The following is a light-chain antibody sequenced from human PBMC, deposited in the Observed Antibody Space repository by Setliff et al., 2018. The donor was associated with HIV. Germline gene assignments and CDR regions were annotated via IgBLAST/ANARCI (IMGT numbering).Light chain of an antibody. CDR2: GNS. CDR3: QSYDSSLTGSYV. J-gene: IGLJ1*01. Sequence: QSALTQPPSVSGAPGQRVTISCTGSRTNIGAGYDVHWYQQLPGTAPKLLIFGNSKRPSGVPDRFSGSKSGTSASLAITGLHAEDEADYYCQSYDSSLTGSYVFGTGTKVTVL. CDR1: RTNIGAGYD. V-gene: IGLV1-40*01.